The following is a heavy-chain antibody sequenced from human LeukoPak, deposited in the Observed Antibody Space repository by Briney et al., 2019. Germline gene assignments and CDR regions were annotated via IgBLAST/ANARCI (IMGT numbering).Heavy chain of an antibody. V-gene: IGHV4-30-2*01. Sequence: SQTLSLTCTVSGGSISSGGYYWSWIRQPPGKGLEWIGYIYHSGSTYYNPSPKSRVTISVDRSKNQFSLRLSSVTAADTAVYYCARSRQASGLFSSWGQGTLVVVSS. CDR2: IYHSGST. D-gene: IGHD3-10*01. CDR3: ARSRQASGLFSS. CDR1: GGSISSGGYY. J-gene: IGHJ5*02.